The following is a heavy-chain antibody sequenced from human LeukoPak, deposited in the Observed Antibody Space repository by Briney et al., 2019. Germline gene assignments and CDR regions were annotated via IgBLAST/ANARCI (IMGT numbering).Heavy chain of an antibody. CDR3: AREGSIVPHQDLDC. V-gene: IGHV3-21*01. J-gene: IGHJ4*02. CDR2: IHSRGNDK. Sequence: GGSLRLSCAASGFTFRSYSMNWVRQAPGKGLEWVSSIHSRGNDKYYAESVKGRFTISRDNAKNSLYLQMNNLRVEDTAVYYCAREGSIVPHQDLDCWGQGSLVTVSS. D-gene: IGHD2-21*01. CDR1: GFTFRSYS.